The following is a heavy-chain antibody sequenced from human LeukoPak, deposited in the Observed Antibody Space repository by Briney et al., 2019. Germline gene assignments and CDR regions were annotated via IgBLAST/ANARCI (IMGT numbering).Heavy chain of an antibody. CDR3: ARIIYYYNMDV. CDR2: VNHSRNT. CDR1: GGSFSGYS. Sequence: PSETLSLTCAVHGGSFSGYSWSWIRQPPGKGLEWIGEVNHSRNTKYSPSLKSRVTISVDTSKNQISLKLSSVTAADTAIYYCARIIYYYNMDVWGQGTSVTISS. J-gene: IGHJ6*03. V-gene: IGHV4-34*01.